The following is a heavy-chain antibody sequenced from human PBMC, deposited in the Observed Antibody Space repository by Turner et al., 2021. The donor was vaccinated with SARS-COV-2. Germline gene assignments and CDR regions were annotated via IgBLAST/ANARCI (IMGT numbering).Heavy chain of an antibody. V-gene: IGHV4-59*08. CDR1: GASISGHY. J-gene: IGHJ4*02. CDR3: VGHVPAFGILAYFDY. Sequence: QLQLRESGSGLVKPSETLSFTCTVPGASISGHYWRWVRQPPGKGLDRIGYVYYSGGTDYSGSTNCNPSLKSRVTISGDTSKKQVSLKLISVTAADTAVYYCVGHVPAFGILAYFDYWGQGTLVTVSS. CDR2: VYYSGGTDYSGST. D-gene: IGHD2-2*01.